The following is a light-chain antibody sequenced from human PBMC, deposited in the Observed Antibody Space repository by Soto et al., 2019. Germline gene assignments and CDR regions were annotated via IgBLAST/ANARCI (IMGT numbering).Light chain of an antibody. CDR2: DVS. V-gene: IGLV2-11*01. Sequence: QSALTQPRSVSGSPGQSVTISCTGTSSDVGGYNYVSWYQQHPGKAPKLMIYDVSKRPSGVPDRFSGSKSGNTASLTISGLQADDEADYYCCSYTSSNTYVFGTGTKLTVL. CDR3: CSYTSSNTYV. J-gene: IGLJ1*01. CDR1: SSDVGGYNY.